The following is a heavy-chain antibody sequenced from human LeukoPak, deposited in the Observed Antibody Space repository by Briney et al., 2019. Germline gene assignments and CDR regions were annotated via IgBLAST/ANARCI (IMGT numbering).Heavy chain of an antibody. D-gene: IGHD3-9*01. Sequence: GGSLRLSCAASGFTFSSYSMNWVRQAPGKGLEWVSSISSSSSYIYYADSVKGRFTISRDNAKNSLYLQMNSLRAEDTAVYYCAKDPSRALYYDILTGYGNYFDYWGQGTLVTVSS. V-gene: IGHV3-21*04. CDR3: AKDPSRALYYDILTGYGNYFDY. J-gene: IGHJ4*02. CDR2: ISSSSSYI. CDR1: GFTFSSYS.